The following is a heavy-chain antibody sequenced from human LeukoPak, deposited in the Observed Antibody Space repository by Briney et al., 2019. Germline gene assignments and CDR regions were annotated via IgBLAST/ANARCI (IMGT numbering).Heavy chain of an antibody. CDR2: LSYSGSS. J-gene: IGHJ1*01. CDR1: GGSIRSYY. CDR3: ARHSGGYSYDI. V-gene: IGHV4-59*08. D-gene: IGHD5-18*01. Sequence: SETLSLTCTVSGGSIRSYYWSWIRQPPGKGLEWIGDLSYSGSSNYSPPLKSRVTLSLDTSKNQFSLKLSSVTAADTAVYYCARHSGGYSYDIWGQGTLVTVSS.